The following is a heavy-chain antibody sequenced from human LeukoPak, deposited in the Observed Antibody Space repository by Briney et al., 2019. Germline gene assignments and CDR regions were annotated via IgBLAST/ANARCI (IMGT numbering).Heavy chain of an antibody. J-gene: IGHJ4*02. CDR3: AKARAGGLRYYFDY. CDR1: GFTFSSYA. V-gene: IGHV3-23*01. Sequence: GGSLRLSWSASGFTFSSYAMSWVRQAPGKGLEWVSAISGSGGSTYYADYVKGRFTISRDNSKNTLYLQMNSLRAEDTAVYYCAKARAGGLRYYFDYWGQGTLVTVSS. D-gene: IGHD6-13*01. CDR2: ISGSGGST.